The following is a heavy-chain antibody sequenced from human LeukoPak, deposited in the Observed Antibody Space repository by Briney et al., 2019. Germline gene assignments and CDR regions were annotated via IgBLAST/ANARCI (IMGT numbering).Heavy chain of an antibody. D-gene: IGHD6-19*01. CDR1: GYTFRDYF. CDR2: INPNSGGT. Sequence: ASVKVSCKASGYTFRDYFMFWVRQAPGQGLEWMGRINPNSGGTKYAQKFQGRVTMTRDTSISTAYMELSGLRSDDAAVFYCARGFSSDRFGFDIWGPGTVVAVSS. CDR3: ARGFSSDRFGFDI. J-gene: IGHJ3*02. V-gene: IGHV1-2*06.